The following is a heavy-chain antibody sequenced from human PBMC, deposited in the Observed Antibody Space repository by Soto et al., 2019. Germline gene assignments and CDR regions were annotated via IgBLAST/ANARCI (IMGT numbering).Heavy chain of an antibody. J-gene: IGHJ5*02. CDR1: GGSIGGYY. Sequence: SETLSLTCTVSGGSIGGYYWSWIRQSPGKGLEWIGSISYSGTTYSNPSLKSRVTISIDTSKNQFSLKLSSVTAAGTAVYYCARHSSPYSYSDWFDPWGQGTLVTVSS. CDR3: ARHSSPYSYSDWFDP. CDR2: ISYSGTT. D-gene: IGHD1-26*01. V-gene: IGHV4-59*05.